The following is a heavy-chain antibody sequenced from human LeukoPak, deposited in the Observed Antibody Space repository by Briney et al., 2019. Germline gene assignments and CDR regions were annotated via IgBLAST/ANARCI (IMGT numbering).Heavy chain of an antibody. D-gene: IGHD7-27*01. Sequence: ASVKVSCKASGYTFTGYYMHWVRQAPGQGLEWMGWINPHRGGTNYAQKIQGRVTMTSDTSISTAYMELSRLRSDDTAVYYCARTGDMEFDYWGQGTLVTVSS. CDR2: INPHRGGT. V-gene: IGHV1-2*02. CDR3: ARTGDMEFDY. J-gene: IGHJ4*02. CDR1: GYTFTGYY.